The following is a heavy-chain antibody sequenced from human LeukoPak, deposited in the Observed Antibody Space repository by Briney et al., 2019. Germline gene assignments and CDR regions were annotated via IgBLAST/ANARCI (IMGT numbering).Heavy chain of an antibody. CDR3: ARSGVATCHY. CDR1: GFTFSVSA. CDR2: INPDGGS. Sequence: GGSLRLSCQASGFTFSVSAMSWIRQAPGKGLEWVSSINPDGGSFFADSVSGRSTISRDDSRSVVYLQMNTLSAEDTAVYYCARSGVATCHYWGQGILVTVSS. V-gene: IGHV3-23*01. J-gene: IGHJ4*02. D-gene: IGHD6-13*01.